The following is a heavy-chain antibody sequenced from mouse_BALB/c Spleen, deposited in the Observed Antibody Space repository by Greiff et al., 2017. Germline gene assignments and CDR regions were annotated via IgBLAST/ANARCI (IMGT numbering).Heavy chain of an antibody. D-gene: IGHD1-1*01. J-gene: IGHJ4*01. V-gene: IGHV5-12-1*01. CDR2: ISSGGGST. CDR1: GFAFSSYD. Sequence: EVKLVESGGGLVKPGGSLKLSCAASGFAFSSYDMSWVRQTPEKRLEWVAYISSGGGSTYYPDTVKGRFTISRDNAKNTLYLQMSSLKSEDTAMYYCARHYYGSSYGDAMDDWGQGTSVTVSS. CDR3: ARHYYGSSYGDAMDD.